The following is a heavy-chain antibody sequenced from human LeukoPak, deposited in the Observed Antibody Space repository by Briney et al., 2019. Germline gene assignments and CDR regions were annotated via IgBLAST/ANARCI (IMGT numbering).Heavy chain of an antibody. V-gene: IGHV3-48*03. CDR2: ISSSGSTI. CDR3: ASQKGYSYYGMDV. Sequence: GGSLRLSCAASGXSLSSYAMSWVRQAPGKGLECVSYISSSGSTIYYADSVKGRFTISRDNAKNSLYLQMNSLRAEDTAVYYCASQKGYSYYGMDVWGQGTTVTVSS. CDR1: GXSLSSYA. J-gene: IGHJ6*02. D-gene: IGHD5-18*01.